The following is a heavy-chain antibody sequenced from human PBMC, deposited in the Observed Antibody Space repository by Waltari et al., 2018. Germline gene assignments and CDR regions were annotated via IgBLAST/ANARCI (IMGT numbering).Heavy chain of an antibody. CDR3: AKDPPSADDYGDYGYFDY. CDR1: GFTFSSYG. V-gene: IGHV3-30*02. CDR2: IRYDGSNK. J-gene: IGHJ4*02. Sequence: QVQLVESGGGVVQPGGSLRLSCAASGFTFSSYGMPWVRQALAQGLEWVAFIRYDGSNKYYADSVKGRFTISRDNSKNTLYLQMNSLRAEDTAVYYCAKDPPSADDYGDYGYFDYWGQGTLVTVSS. D-gene: IGHD4-17*01.